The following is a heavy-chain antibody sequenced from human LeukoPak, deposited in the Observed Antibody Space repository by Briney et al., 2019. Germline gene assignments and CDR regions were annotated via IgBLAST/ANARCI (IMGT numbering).Heavy chain of an antibody. J-gene: IGHJ4*02. CDR1: GFTFSSYS. CDR3: ARSGYVGGYYDSSGYDYFDY. CDR2: ISSSSSTI. D-gene: IGHD3-22*01. V-gene: IGHV3-48*01. Sequence: GGSLRLSCAASGFTFSSYSMNWVRQAPGKGLEWVSYISSSSSTIYYADSVKGRFTISRDNAKNSLYLQMNSLRAEDTAVYYCARSGYVGGYYDSSGYDYFDYWGQGTLVTVSS.